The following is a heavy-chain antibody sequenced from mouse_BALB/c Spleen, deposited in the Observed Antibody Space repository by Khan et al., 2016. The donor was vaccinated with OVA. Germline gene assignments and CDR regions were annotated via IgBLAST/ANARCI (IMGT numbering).Heavy chain of an antibody. CDR3: VNHGSSSAWFTY. CDR2: INPSTDYT. J-gene: IGHJ3*01. CDR1: GYTFTSYW. Sequence: QVQLQQSGAELAKLGASVKMSCKASGYTFTSYWMHWVNQRPGQGLEWIGYINPSTDYTEYNQKFKDKATLTVDKSSSTAYMQLTSLTSEDSAVYYCVNHGSSSAWFTYWGQGTLVTVSA. D-gene: IGHD1-1*01. V-gene: IGHV1-7*01.